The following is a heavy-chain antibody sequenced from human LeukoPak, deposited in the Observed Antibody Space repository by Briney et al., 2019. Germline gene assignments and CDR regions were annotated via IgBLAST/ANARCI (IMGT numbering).Heavy chain of an antibody. D-gene: IGHD3-10*01. V-gene: IGHV4-59*01. CDR1: GGSISSYY. CDR2: IYYSGST. CDR3: AREARSWGSGEFHY. J-gene: IGHJ4*02. Sequence: KPSETLSLTCTVSGGSISSYYWSWIRQPPGKGLEWIGYIYYSGSTNYNPSLKSRVTISVDTSKNQFSLKLSSVTAADTAVYYCAREARSWGSGEFHYWGQGTLVTVSS.